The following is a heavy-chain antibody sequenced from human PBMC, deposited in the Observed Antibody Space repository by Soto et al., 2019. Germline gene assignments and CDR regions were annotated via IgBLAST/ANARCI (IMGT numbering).Heavy chain of an antibody. CDR2: INSDGSST. CDR3: ARAGLRKYYYYYYGMDV. CDR1: GFTFSSYW. J-gene: IGHJ6*02. D-gene: IGHD3-10*01. V-gene: IGHV3-74*01. Sequence: GGSLRLSCAASGFTFSSYWMHWVRQAPGKGLVWVSRINSDGSSTSYADSVKGRFTISRDNAKNTLYLQMNSLRAEDTAVYYCARAGLRKYYYYYYGMDVWGQGTTVTVSS.